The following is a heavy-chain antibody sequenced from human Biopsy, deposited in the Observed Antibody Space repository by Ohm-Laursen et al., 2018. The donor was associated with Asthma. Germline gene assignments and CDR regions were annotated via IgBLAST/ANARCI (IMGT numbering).Heavy chain of an antibody. Sequence: SLRLSCAASGFTFSSYGMHWVRQAPGKGLEWVAVIWYDGSNKYYADSVKGRFTISRDNSKNTLYLQMNSLRAEDTAVYYCARDREYSSGWYQPLFDYWGQGTLVTVSS. CDR1: GFTFSSYG. J-gene: IGHJ4*02. D-gene: IGHD6-19*01. V-gene: IGHV3-33*01. CDR3: ARDREYSSGWYQPLFDY. CDR2: IWYDGSNK.